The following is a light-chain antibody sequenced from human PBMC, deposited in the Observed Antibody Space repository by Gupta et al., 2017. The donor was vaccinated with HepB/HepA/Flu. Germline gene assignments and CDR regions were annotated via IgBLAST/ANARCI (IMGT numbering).Light chain of an antibody. CDR3: SSYAGINSYV. Sequence: QSALTQPPSASGSPGQSVTISCTGTSSDVGRYNDVSWYQQHPGKAPKLLIYKVTNRPSGVPDRFSASKSGNTASLTVSGLQAEEEADYYGSSYAGINSYVFGTGTKVTVL. J-gene: IGLJ1*01. CDR2: KVT. CDR1: SSDVGRYND. V-gene: IGLV2-8*01.